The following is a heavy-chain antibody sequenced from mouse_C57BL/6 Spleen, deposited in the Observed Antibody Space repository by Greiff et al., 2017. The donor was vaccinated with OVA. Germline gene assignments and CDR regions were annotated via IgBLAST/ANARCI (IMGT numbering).Heavy chain of an antibody. CDR3: ARSLGWDFDY. J-gene: IGHJ2*01. V-gene: IGHV1-52*01. Sequence: QVQLQQSGAELVRPGSSVKLSCKASGYTFTSYGMYWVKQRPIQGLEWIGNINPGDSETYYNQKFKGKATLTVDNASNTAYMQLSSLTSEDSAIYYCARSLGWDFDYWGQGTTLTVSS. CDR1: GYTFTSYG. D-gene: IGHD4-1*01. CDR2: INPGDSET.